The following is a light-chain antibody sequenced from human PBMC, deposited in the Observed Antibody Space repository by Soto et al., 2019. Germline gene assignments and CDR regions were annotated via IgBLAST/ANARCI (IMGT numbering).Light chain of an antibody. V-gene: IGKV3-20*01. CDR2: GAS. J-gene: IGKJ1*01. CDR3: QQYGSSPWT. CDR1: QSVSSSY. Sequence: EIVLTQSPGTLSLSPGERATLSCRSSQSVSSSYLAWYQQKPGQAPRLIIYGASSRATGIPDRFSGSWSGTDFILTISRLEPEDVAVYYCQQYGSSPWTFGQGTKVDI.